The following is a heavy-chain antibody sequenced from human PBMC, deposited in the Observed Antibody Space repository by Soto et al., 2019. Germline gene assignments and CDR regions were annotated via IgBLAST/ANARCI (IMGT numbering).Heavy chain of an antibody. J-gene: IGHJ3*02. CDR2: ISDDGSNK. CDR1: GFTFSSYA. V-gene: IGHV3-30-3*01. CDR3: NVQQGYCSSTSCYHNAFDI. D-gene: IGHD2-2*01. Sequence: QVQLVESGGGVVQPGRSLRLSCAASGFTFSSYAMHWVRQAPGKGLEWVAVISDDGSNKYYADSVKGRFTISRDNSKNTLYLQMNSLRAEDTAVYYSNVQQGYCSSTSCYHNAFDIWGQGTMVTVSS.